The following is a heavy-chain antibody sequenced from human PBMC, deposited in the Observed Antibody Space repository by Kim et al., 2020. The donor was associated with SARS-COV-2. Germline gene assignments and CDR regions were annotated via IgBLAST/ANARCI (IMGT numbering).Heavy chain of an antibody. CDR2: IIPILGIA. CDR1: VGTFSSYA. J-gene: IGHJ6*02. CDR3: AREPSRYDILTGYYSDYYGMDV. Sequence: SVKVSCKASVGTFSSYAISWVRQAPGQGLEWMGRIIPILGIANYAQKFQGRVTITAAKSTSTAYMELSSLRSEDTAVYYGAREPSRYDILTGYYSDYYGMDVWGQGTTVTVSS. V-gene: IGHV1-69*04. D-gene: IGHD3-9*01.